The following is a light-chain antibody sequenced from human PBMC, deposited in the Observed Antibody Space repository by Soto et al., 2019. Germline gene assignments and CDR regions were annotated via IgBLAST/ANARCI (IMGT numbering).Light chain of an antibody. CDR2: NVN. CDR3: SSYSATNIWV. J-gene: IGLJ1*01. CDR1: SRDIGGYDF. V-gene: IGLV2-8*01. Sequence: QSVLTQPPSASGSPGQAVTISCTGTSRDIGGYDFVSWYQVRPGEAPQLIIYNVNGRPSGVPRRFSGSKSGNTASLTVSGLQAVDEADYYCSSYSATNIWVFGPGTKVTVL.